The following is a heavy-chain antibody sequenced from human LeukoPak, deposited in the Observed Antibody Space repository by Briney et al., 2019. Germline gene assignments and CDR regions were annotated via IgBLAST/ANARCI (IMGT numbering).Heavy chain of an antibody. CDR2: IIPIFGTA. CDR1: GGIFSSHS. V-gene: IGHV1-69*13. D-gene: IGHD3-22*01. J-gene: IGHJ4*02. CDR3: ARVGPSSGYDY. Sequence: SVKVSCKAPGGIFSSHSFNWVRQAPGQGLEWMGGIIPIFGTANYAQKFQGRVTITADESTSTAYMELSSLRSEDTAVYYCARVGPSSGYDYWGQGTLVTVSS.